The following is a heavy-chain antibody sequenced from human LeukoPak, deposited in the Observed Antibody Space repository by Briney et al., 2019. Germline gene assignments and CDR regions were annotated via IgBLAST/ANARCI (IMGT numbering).Heavy chain of an antibody. J-gene: IGHJ3*02. CDR1: GGSISSYY. CDR3: ARGHSFSSSWSRSALAI. CDR2: IYYSGST. V-gene: IGHV4-59*08. D-gene: IGHD6-13*01. Sequence: PSETLSLTCTVSGGSISSYYWSWIRQPPGKGLEWIGYIYYSGSTNYNPSLTSRVTISLDTTNNQFSLNLISVTAADTAVYYCARGHSFSSSWSRSALAIWGQGTMVTVSS.